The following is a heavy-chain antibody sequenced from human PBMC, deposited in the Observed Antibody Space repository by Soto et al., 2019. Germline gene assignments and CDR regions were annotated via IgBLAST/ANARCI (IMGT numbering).Heavy chain of an antibody. CDR3: ARMVYGASAVAFYYYYYYMDV. Sequence: SETLSLTCTVSSDSISSSSYYWGWIRQPPGKGLEWIGSIYYTWSTYYNPSLKSRVTISVDTSKNQFSLKLSSVTAADTAVYYCARMVYGASAVAFYYYYYYMDVWGKGTTVTVSS. CDR2: IYYTWST. CDR1: SDSISSSSYY. J-gene: IGHJ6*03. D-gene: IGHD6-19*01. V-gene: IGHV4-39*01.